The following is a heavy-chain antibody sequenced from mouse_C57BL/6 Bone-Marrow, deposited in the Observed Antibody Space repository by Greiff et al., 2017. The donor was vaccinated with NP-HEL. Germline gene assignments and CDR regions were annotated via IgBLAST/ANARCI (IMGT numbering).Heavy chain of an antibody. CDR2: INPSNGGT. CDR1: GYTFTSYW. V-gene: IGHV1-53*01. CDR3: ASRGLQGQPRWYCDV. J-gene: IGHJ1*03. Sequence: QVQLQQPGTELVKPGASVKLSCKASGYTFTSYWMHWVKQRPGQGLEWIGNINPSNGGTNYNEKFKSKATLTVDKSSSTAYMQLSSLTSEDSAVYYWASRGLQGQPRWYCDVWGTGTTVTVSS. D-gene: IGHD2-2*01.